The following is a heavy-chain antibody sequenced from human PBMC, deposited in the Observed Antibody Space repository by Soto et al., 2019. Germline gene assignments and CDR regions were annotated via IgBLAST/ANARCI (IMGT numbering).Heavy chain of an antibody. CDR2: INAGNGNT. Sequence: QVQLVQSGAEVKKPGASVKVSCKASGYTFTSYAMHWVRQAPGQRLEWMGWINAGNGNTKYSQKFQGRVTITRDTXXSXAXXELSSLRSEDTAVYYCARATDYYGSGSYYEYWFDPWGQGTLVTVSS. V-gene: IGHV1-3*01. CDR3: ARATDYYGSGSYYEYWFDP. D-gene: IGHD3-10*01. J-gene: IGHJ5*02. CDR1: GYTFTSYA.